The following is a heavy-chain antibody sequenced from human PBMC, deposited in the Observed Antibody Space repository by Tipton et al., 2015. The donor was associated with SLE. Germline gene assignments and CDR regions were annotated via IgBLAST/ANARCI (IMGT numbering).Heavy chain of an antibody. Sequence: TLSLTCAVYGGSFSGYYWSWIRQPPGKGLEWIGEINHSGSTNYNPPLKSRVTISVDTSKNQFSLKLSSVTAADTAVYYCARGRPGDYWGQGTLVTVSS. CDR3: ARGRPGDY. CDR2: INHSGST. CDR1: GGSFSGYY. V-gene: IGHV4-34*01. J-gene: IGHJ4*02. D-gene: IGHD3-10*01.